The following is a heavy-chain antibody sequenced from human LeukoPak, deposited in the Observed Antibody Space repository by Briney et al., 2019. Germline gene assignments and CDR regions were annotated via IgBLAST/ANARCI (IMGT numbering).Heavy chain of an antibody. Sequence: PSQTLSLTCTVSGGSMSSGSYYWSWIRQPAGKGLEWIGRIYTSGSTNYNPSLKSRVTISVDTSKNQFSLKLSSVTAADTAVYYCARSVGQWLRSNSFDYWGQATLVTVSS. CDR1: GGSMSSGSYY. CDR3: ARSVGQWLRSNSFDY. CDR2: IYTSGST. D-gene: IGHD5-12*01. J-gene: IGHJ4*02. V-gene: IGHV4-61*02.